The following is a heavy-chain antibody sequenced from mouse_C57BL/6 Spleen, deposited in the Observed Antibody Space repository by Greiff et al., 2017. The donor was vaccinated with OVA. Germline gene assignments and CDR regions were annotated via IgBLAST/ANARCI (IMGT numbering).Heavy chain of an antibody. V-gene: IGHV1-47*01. Sequence: QVQLQQSGAELAKPGASVKMSCKASGYTFTTYPIEWMKQNHGQSLEWIGNFHPYNDDTKYNEKFKGKATLTVEKSSSTVYLELSRLTSDDSAVYYGAKTGLIDYAMDYWGQGTSVTVSS. CDR3: AKTGLIDYAMDY. D-gene: IGHD2-4*01. CDR2: FHPYNDDT. J-gene: IGHJ4*01. CDR1: GYTFTTYP.